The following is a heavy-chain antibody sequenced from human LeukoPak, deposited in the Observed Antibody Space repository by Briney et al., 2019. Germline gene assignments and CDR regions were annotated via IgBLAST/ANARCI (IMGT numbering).Heavy chain of an antibody. J-gene: IGHJ2*01. V-gene: IGHV4-59*01. CDR2: IYYSGST. CDR1: GGSISSYY. Sequence: KPSETLSLTCTVSGGSISSYYWSWIRQPPGKGLGWIGYIYYSGSTNYNPSLKSRVTISVDTSKNQFSLKLSSVTAADTAVYYCARGWHFDLWGRGTLVTVSS. CDR3: ARGWHFDL.